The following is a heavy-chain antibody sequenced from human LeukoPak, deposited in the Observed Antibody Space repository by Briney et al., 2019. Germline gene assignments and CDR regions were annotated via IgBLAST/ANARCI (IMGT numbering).Heavy chain of an antibody. V-gene: IGHV3-23*01. CDR1: GFTFSSYA. Sequence: GGSLRLSCAASGFTFSSYAMSWVRQAPGKGLEWVSSISDSGDITYYADSVKGRFSISRDNSRNTLYLQMNSLRADDTAVYYCARDASFTIFYTDSWGLGTLVTVSS. D-gene: IGHD3-3*01. CDR3: ARDASFTIFYTDS. CDR2: ISDSGDIT. J-gene: IGHJ4*02.